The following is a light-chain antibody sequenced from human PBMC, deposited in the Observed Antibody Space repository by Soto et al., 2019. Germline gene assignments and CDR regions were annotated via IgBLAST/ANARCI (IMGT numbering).Light chain of an antibody. J-gene: IGKJ1*01. V-gene: IGKV3-15*01. Sequence: EIVVTQSPATLSVSPGERATLSCRASHTVSSSFAWYQQIPGQAPRLLIYGASIRAAGIPARFSGSGSGTEFTLTISSLQSEDFAVYYCQQYHDWPTVGQGTKVDIK. CDR1: HTVSSS. CDR2: GAS. CDR3: QQYHDWPT.